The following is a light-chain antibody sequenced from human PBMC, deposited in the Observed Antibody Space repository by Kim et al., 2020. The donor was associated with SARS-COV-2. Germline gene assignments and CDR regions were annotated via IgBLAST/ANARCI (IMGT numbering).Light chain of an antibody. V-gene: IGKV4-1*01. CDR1: QTVFYSSSNMSY. J-gene: IGKJ3*01. CDR2: WAS. Sequence: DIVMTQSPDSLAVSLGERATIRCKSSQTVFYSSSNMSYLAWYQHRPRQRPKLLIRWASTRESGVPGRFSGSGSGTDFTLTISSLQSEDVAVYFCQTCIDPPLTFGAGTKVDIK. CDR3: QTCIDPPLT.